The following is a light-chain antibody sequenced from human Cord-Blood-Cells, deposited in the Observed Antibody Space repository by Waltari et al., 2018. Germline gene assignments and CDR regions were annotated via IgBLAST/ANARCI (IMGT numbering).Light chain of an antibody. CDR2: GNS. CDR1: SPNIGAGSD. Sequence: QSVLTQPHSVSGAPGQRVTISCTRTSPNIGAGSDVHWYQQLPGTAPKLLIYGNSNRPSGVPDRFSGSKSGTSASLAITGLQAEDEADYYCQSYDSSLSLYVFGTGTKVTVL. CDR3: QSYDSSLSLYV. J-gene: IGLJ1*01. V-gene: IGLV1-40*01.